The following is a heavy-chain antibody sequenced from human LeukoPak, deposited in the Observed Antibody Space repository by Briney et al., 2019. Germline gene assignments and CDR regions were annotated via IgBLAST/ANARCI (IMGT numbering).Heavy chain of an antibody. D-gene: IGHD3-10*01. CDR1: GYTFTSYG. V-gene: IGHV1-18*01. CDR3: ASSFKTMGRLDSYYYGLDV. J-gene: IGHJ6*02. Sequence: ASVKVSCKASGYTFTSYGISWVRHAPGQGLEWMGWISAYNGNTNYAQKPQGRVTMTTDTSTSTAYMQLWSLRSDDTAVYYCASSFKTMGRLDSYYYGLDVWGQGTRVTVSS. CDR2: ISAYNGNT.